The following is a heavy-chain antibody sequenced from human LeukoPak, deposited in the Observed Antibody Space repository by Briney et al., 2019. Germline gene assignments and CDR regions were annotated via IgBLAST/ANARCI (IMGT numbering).Heavy chain of an antibody. J-gene: IGHJ4*02. Sequence: PGGSLRLSCAASGFIFSSYSMSWVRQAPGKGLEWVANIKQDGSEKYYVDSVKGRFTISRDNAKNSLYLQMNSLRAEDTAVYYCARVRLSYYYDSSGYYPYFDYWGQGTLVTVSS. V-gene: IGHV3-7*03. CDR1: GFIFSSYS. CDR2: IKQDGSEK. D-gene: IGHD3-22*01. CDR3: ARVRLSYYYDSSGYYPYFDY.